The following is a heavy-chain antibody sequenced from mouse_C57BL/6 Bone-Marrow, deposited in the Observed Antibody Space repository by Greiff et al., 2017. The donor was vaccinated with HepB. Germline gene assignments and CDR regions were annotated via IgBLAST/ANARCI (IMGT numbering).Heavy chain of an antibody. CDR1: GYAFSSYW. CDR3: TRRERNYAMDY. J-gene: IGHJ4*01. CDR2: IYPGDGDT. V-gene: IGHV1-80*01. Sequence: VQLQQSGAELVKPGASVKISCKASGYAFSSYWMNWVKQRPGKGLEWIGQIYPGDGDTNYNGKFKGKATLTADKSSNTAYMQLSSLTSEDSAVYICTRRERNYAMDYWGQGTSVTVSS.